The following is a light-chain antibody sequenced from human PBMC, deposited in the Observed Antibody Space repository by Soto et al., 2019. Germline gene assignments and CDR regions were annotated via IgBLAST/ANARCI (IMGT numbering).Light chain of an antibody. CDR3: DSYTSGSSYV. CDR2: DVS. Sequence: QSALTQPASVSGSPGQSITISCTGTSSDVGGYNYVSWYQQHPSKAPKLMIYDVSYRPSGVSDRFSGSKSGNTASLTISGLQSEDEADYYCDSYTSGSSYVFGTGTKLTVL. J-gene: IGLJ1*01. CDR1: SSDVGGYNY. V-gene: IGLV2-14*01.